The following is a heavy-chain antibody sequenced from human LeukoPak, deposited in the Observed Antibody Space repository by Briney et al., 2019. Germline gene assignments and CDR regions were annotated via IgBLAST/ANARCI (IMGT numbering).Heavy chain of an antibody. CDR3: TRDLPYDSSGFDY. CDR1: GGTFSSYA. V-gene: IGHV1-69*13. CDR2: IIPIFGTA. D-gene: IGHD3-22*01. J-gene: IGHJ4*02. Sequence: SVKVSXKASGGTFSSYAISWVRQAPGQGLEWMGGIIPIFGTANYAQKFQGRVTITADESTSTAYMELSSLRSEDTAVYYCTRDLPYDSSGFDYWGQGTLVTVSS.